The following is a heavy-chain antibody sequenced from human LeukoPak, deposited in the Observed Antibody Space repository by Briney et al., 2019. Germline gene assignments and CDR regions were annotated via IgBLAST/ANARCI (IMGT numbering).Heavy chain of an antibody. V-gene: IGHV1-69*04. J-gene: IGHJ4*02. D-gene: IGHD3-22*01. CDR1: GGTFSSYA. CDR3: ARGSHTNYYDSSGYYSLDY. CDR2: IIPILGIA. Sequence: GSSVKVSCKASGGTFSSYAISWVRQAPGQGLEWMGRIIPILGIANYAQKFQGRVTITADKSTSTAYMELSSVTAADTAVYYCARGSHTNYYDSSGYYSLDYWGQGTLVTVSS.